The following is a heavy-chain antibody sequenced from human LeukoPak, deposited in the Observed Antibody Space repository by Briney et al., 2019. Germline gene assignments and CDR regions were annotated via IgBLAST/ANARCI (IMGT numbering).Heavy chain of an antibody. CDR3: AKDGVRGTYCSGGSCYSRGIDY. Sequence: PGGSLRLSCAASGFTFSSYGMHWVRQAPGKGLEWAAVISYDGSNKYYADSMKGRFTISRDNSKNTLYLQMNSLRAEDTAVYYCAKDGVRGTYCSGGSCYSRGIDYWGQGTLVTVPS. V-gene: IGHV3-30*18. CDR2: ISYDGSNK. CDR1: GFTFSSYG. D-gene: IGHD2-15*01. J-gene: IGHJ4*02.